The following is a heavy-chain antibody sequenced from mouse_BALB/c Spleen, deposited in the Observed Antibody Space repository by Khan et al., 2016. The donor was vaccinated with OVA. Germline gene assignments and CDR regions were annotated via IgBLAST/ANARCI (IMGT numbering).Heavy chain of an antibody. V-gene: IGHV1S81*02. D-gene: IGHD3-1*01. Sequence: QIQLVQSGAELVKPGASVKLSCRASNCTFNSYYMYWVKQRPGQGLEWIGEINPSNGGTNFNEKFKSKATLTVDKFSTTAYMQLSSLTSEDSAVYYCTRGGYGGFAYWGQGTLVTVSA. CDR3: TRGGYGGFAY. CDR2: INPSNGGT. CDR1: NCTFNSYY. J-gene: IGHJ3*01.